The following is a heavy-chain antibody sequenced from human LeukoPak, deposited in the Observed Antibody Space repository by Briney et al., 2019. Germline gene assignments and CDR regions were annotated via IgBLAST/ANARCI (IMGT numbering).Heavy chain of an antibody. J-gene: IGHJ5*02. CDR1: GGSFSGYY. CDR3: ARSPDDYGDYAAGNWFDP. V-gene: IGHV4-34*01. D-gene: IGHD4-17*01. Sequence: SETLSLTCAVYGGSFSGYYWSWIRQPPGKGLEWIGEINHSGSTNYNPSLKSRVTISVDTSKNQFSLKLSSVSVADTALYYCARSPDDYGDYAAGNWFDPWGQGTLVTVSS. CDR2: INHSGST.